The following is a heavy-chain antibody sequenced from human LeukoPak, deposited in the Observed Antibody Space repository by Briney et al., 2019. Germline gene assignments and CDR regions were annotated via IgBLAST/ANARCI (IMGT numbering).Heavy chain of an antibody. Sequence: SETLSLTCTVSGDSISSYYWSWIRQPPGKGLEWIGYIYYSGTINYNPSLKSRVTISVDTSKNQFSLKLSSVTAADTAVYYCARDYYDDAFDIWGQGTMVTVSS. D-gene: IGHD3-22*01. V-gene: IGHV4-59*01. CDR1: GDSISSYY. J-gene: IGHJ3*02. CDR2: IYYSGTI. CDR3: ARDYYDDAFDI.